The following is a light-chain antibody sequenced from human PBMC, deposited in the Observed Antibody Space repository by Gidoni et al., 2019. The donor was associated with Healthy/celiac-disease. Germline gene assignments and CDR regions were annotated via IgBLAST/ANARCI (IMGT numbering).Light chain of an antibody. Sequence: EIVLTQSPGTLPLSPGQSATLPCRASQSVSSSYLAWYQQKPGQAPRLLIYGASSRATGIPDRFSGSGSGTDFTLTISRLEPGDFAVYYCQQYGSSPPITFGQGTRLEIK. V-gene: IGKV3-20*01. CDR3: QQYGSSPPIT. CDR2: GAS. CDR1: QSVSSSY. J-gene: IGKJ5*01.